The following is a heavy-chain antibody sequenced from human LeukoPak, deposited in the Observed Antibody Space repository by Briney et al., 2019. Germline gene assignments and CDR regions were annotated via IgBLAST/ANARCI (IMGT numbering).Heavy chain of an antibody. V-gene: IGHV1-58*02. CDR3: AAAGPPYYYDSSGYYYYYGMDV. Sequence: SVKVSCKASGFTFTSSAMQWVRQARGQRLEWIGWIVVGSANTNYAQKFQERVTITRDMSTSTAYMELSSLRSEDTAVYYCAAAGPPYYYDSSGYYYYYGMDVWGQGTTVTVSS. CDR1: GFTFTSSA. J-gene: IGHJ6*02. CDR2: IVVGSANT. D-gene: IGHD3-22*01.